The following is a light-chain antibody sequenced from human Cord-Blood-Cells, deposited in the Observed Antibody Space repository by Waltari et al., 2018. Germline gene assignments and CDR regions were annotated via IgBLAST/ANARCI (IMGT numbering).Light chain of an antibody. CDR2: GAS. CDR3: QQYGSSPPWT. V-gene: IGKV3-20*01. CDR1: QFVSSSY. Sequence: EVVLPQAPGTLSLSPGERATLSGRDSQFVSSSYLAWYQQKPGQAHRLLIYGASSRATGIPDRFSGSGSGTYFTLTISRLEPEDFAVYYCQQYGSSPPWTFGQGTKVEIK. J-gene: IGKJ1*01.